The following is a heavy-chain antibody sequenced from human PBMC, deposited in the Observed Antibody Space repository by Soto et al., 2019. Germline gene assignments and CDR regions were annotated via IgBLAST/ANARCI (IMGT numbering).Heavy chain of an antibody. CDR2: IYATGTT. J-gene: IGHJ5*02. V-gene: IGHV4-4*07. Sequence: SETLSLTCTVSGASISGFYWSWIRKSAGKGLEWIGRIYATGTTDYNPSLKSQVMMSVDTSKKQFSLKLRSVTTADTAVYYCVRDGTKTLRDWLDPWGQGISVTVSS. CDR3: VRDGTKTLRDWLDP. D-gene: IGHD1-1*01. CDR1: GASISGFY.